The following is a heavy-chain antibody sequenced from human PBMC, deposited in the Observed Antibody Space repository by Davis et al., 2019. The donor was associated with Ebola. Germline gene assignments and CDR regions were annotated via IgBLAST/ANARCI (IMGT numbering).Heavy chain of an antibody. CDR2: ISSDGTYK. CDR3: VRDSGYYSHDY. CDR1: GFTFSSYS. V-gene: IGHV3-30*04. D-gene: IGHD5-12*01. Sequence: GESLKISCAASGFTFSSYSMDWVRQAPGKGLAWVAVISSDGTYKYYADSVKGRFTISRDNSKNTLYLQMNSLRVEDTAVYYCVRDSGYYSHDYWGHGTLVTVSS. J-gene: IGHJ4*01.